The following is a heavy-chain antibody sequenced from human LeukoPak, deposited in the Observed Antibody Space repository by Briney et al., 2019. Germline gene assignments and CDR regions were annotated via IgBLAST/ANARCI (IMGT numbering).Heavy chain of an antibody. CDR2: INHSGSA. Sequence: SETLSLTCAVSGGSFSGYYWTWIRQPPGKGLEWIGEINHSGSANYNPSLKSRVTISVETSKNQFSLKLSSVTAADTAVYYCARAVFGGSYYRRWGQGTLVTVSS. V-gene: IGHV4-34*01. D-gene: IGHD1-26*01. J-gene: IGHJ4*02. CDR3: ARAVFGGSYYRR. CDR1: GGSFSGYY.